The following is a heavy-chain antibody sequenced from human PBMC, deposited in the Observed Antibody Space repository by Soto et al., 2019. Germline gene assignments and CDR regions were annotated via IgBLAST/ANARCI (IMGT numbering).Heavy chain of an antibody. V-gene: IGHV3-23*01. Sequence: VQLLQSGGVLVQPGGSLTLSCAASRFIFSDYAMNCVRQAPGKGLEWVSSRGGSNTDRYYADSVKGRFIISRDNSKNTMYLQMNSLRDDDTAVYYCAKDAVSYNGKWDWFDSWGQGALVTVSS. CDR3: AKDAVSYNGKWDWFDS. J-gene: IGHJ5*01. CDR2: RGGSNTDR. CDR1: RFIFSDYA. D-gene: IGHD1-26*01.